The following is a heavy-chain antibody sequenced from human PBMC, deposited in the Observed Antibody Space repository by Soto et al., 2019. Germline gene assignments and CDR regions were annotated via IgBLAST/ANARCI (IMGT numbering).Heavy chain of an antibody. V-gene: IGHV3-23*01. D-gene: IGHD5-18*01. CDR1: GFAFSSYA. CDR3: AKDHWIQLWFVRFYGMDV. CDR2: ISGSGGST. J-gene: IGHJ6*02. Sequence: GSLRLSCAASGFAFSSYAMIFFRQSPFKWLEWVSAISGSGGSTYYADSVKGRFTISRDNSKNTLYLQMNSLRAEDTAVYYCAKDHWIQLWFVRFYGMDVWGQGTTVTVSS.